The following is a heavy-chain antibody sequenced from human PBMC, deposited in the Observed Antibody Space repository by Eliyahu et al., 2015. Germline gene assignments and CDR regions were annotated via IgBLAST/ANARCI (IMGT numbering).Heavy chain of an antibody. D-gene: IGHD2-15*01. CDR3: AREDIVVVVAATRRYFDY. V-gene: IGHV3-30*01. Sequence: QVQLVESGGGVVQPGXSLRLSCXASGFTFXSXAXHWVRQAPGKGLEWVAVISYDGSNKYYADSVKGRFTISRDNSKNTLYLQMNSLRAEDTAVYYCAREDIVVVVAATRRYFDYWGQGTLVTVSS. CDR1: GFTFXSXA. CDR2: ISYDGSNK. J-gene: IGHJ4*02.